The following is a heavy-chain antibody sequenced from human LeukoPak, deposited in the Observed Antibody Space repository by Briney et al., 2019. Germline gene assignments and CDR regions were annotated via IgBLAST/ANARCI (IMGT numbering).Heavy chain of an antibody. Sequence: GGSLRLSCAASGFTFSSYAMSWVRQAPGKGLEWVSAISGSGGSTYYADSVKGRFTISRDNSKNTLYLQMNSLRAEDTAVYCCAKDQANDFWSLGWFDPWGQGTLVTVSS. CDR2: ISGSGGST. J-gene: IGHJ5*02. V-gene: IGHV3-23*01. CDR1: GFTFSSYA. CDR3: AKDQANDFWSLGWFDP. D-gene: IGHD3-3*01.